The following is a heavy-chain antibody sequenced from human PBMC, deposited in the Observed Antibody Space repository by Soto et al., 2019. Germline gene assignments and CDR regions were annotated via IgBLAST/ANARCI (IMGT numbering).Heavy chain of an antibody. CDR2: IKQDGSEK. Sequence: EVQLVESGGGLVQPGGSLRLSCAASGFTFSSYWMSWVRQAPGKGLEWVANIKQDGSEKYYVDSVKGRFTISRDNAKNSLYLQMNSLRAEDTAVYYCARERNDYSNPMHYYYYYYMDVWGKGTTVTVSS. J-gene: IGHJ6*03. V-gene: IGHV3-7*01. CDR3: ARERNDYSNPMHYYYYYYMDV. CDR1: GFTFSSYW. D-gene: IGHD4-4*01.